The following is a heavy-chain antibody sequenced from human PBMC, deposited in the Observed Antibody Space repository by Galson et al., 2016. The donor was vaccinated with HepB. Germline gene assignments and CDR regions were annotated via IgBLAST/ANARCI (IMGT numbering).Heavy chain of an antibody. Sequence: SLRLSCAASGFTFSSYSMSWVRQAPGRGLEWVSYISTSSSTIYYADSVKGRFTISRDNTNNSLYLQVNSLRAEDTAVYYCARLRFSTTWYKDYWGQGTLVTVSS. J-gene: IGHJ4*02. V-gene: IGHV3-48*04. CDR3: ARLRFSTTWYKDY. CDR2: ISTSSSTI. CDR1: GFTFSSYS. D-gene: IGHD6-13*01.